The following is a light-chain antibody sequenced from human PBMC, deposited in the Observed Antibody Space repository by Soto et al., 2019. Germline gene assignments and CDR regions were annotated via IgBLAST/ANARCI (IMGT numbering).Light chain of an antibody. V-gene: IGKV3-20*01. Sequence: EIVLTQSPGTLSLSPGERATLSCRASQSVSSSYLAWYQQKPGQAPRLLIYGASSRATGIPDRFSGSGSGTDFPLTISRLEAEDFAVYYCQQYGSSRFGQGTKVEIK. J-gene: IGKJ1*01. CDR3: QQYGSSR. CDR2: GAS. CDR1: QSVSSSY.